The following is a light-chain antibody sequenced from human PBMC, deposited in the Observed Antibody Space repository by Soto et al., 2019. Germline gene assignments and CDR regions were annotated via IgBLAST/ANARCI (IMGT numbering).Light chain of an antibody. CDR1: QSVSSSY. CDR3: QQYGSSPPFT. Sequence: EVVMTQSPATLSVSPGERATLSFRASQSVSSSYLAWYQQKPGQAPRLLIYGASSRATGIPDRFSGSGSGTDFTLTISRLEPEDFAVYYCQQYGSSPPFTFGPGTKVDI. J-gene: IGKJ3*01. V-gene: IGKV3-20*01. CDR2: GAS.